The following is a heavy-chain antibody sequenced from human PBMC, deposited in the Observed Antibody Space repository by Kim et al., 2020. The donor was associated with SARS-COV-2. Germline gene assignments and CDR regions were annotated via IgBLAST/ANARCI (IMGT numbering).Heavy chain of an antibody. CDR3: ARRPPYYDILTGYDYYYYGMDV. Sequence: GWSLRLSCAASGFTFSSYSMNWVRQAPGKGLEWVSSISSSSSYIYYADSVKGRFTISRDNAKNSLYLQMNSLRAEDTAVYYRARRPPYYDILTGYDYYYYGMDVWGQGTTVTVSS. CDR2: ISSSSSYI. J-gene: IGHJ6*02. CDR1: GFTFSSYS. D-gene: IGHD3-9*01. V-gene: IGHV3-21*01.